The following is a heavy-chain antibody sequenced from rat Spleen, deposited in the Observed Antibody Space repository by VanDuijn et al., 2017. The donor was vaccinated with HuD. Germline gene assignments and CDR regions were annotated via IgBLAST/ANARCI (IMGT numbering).Heavy chain of an antibody. V-gene: IGHV2S8*01. Sequence: QVQLKETGPGLVKPSLTLSLTCTVSGFSLSNYGVFWVRQPPGKGLEWITAISSDGTTYYNSPLKSRLSISRDTSKSQVLLKMNSLQTEDTAIYFCIRERYGNPASYYFDYWGQGVMVTVSS. CDR2: ISSDGTT. CDR1: GFSLSNYG. CDR3: IRERYGNPASYYFDY. J-gene: IGHJ2*01. D-gene: IGHD1-7*01.